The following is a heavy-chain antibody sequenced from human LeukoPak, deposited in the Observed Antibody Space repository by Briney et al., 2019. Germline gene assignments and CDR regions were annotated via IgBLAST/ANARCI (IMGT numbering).Heavy chain of an antibody. Sequence: GGSLRLSCAASGFTFSSYWMSWVRQAPGKGLEWVANIKQDGSEKYYVDSVKGRFTISRDNAKNSLYLQMNSLRAEDTAVYYCAREVADGGNSGGFDYWGQGTLVTVSS. V-gene: IGHV3-7*01. D-gene: IGHD4-23*01. CDR2: IKQDGSEK. CDR1: GFTFSSYW. CDR3: AREVADGGNSGGFDY. J-gene: IGHJ4*02.